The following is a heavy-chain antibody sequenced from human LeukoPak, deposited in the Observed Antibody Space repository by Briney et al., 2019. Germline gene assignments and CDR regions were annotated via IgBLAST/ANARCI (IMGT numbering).Heavy chain of an antibody. D-gene: IGHD3-10*01. J-gene: IGHJ4*02. CDR2: IVGTGVNT. CDR1: GFTFTSYV. V-gene: IGHV3-23*01. Sequence: GGSLRLSCAASGFTFTSYVMAWVRHAPGRGLEWVSSIVGTGVNTYYADSVKGRFTVSRDNSKNTMFLQMNNLRAEDTAVYFCTRAPQQPRSYNDYWGQGTLVTVSS. CDR3: TRAPQQPRSYNDY.